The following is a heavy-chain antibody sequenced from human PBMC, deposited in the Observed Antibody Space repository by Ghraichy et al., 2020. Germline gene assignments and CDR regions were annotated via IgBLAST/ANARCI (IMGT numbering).Heavy chain of an antibody. D-gene: IGHD2/OR15-2a*01. CDR2: IASSSSYT. V-gene: IGHV3-11*05. Sequence: GESLNISCAASGFTFSDHYMSWLRQTPGKGLEWISYIASSSSYTEYADSVKGRFTISRDNAKNSLYLQMNSLRADDTGVYYCARDYGEYFTSADSYSTMDVWGPGTAVTVSS. CDR3: ARDYGEYFTSADSYSTMDV. CDR1: GFTFSDHY. J-gene: IGHJ6*02.